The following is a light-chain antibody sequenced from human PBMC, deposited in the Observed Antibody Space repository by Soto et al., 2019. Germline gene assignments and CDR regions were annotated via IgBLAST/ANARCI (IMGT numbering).Light chain of an antibody. CDR2: AAS. CDR3: QQYYSYSRT. J-gene: IGKJ1*01. V-gene: IGKV1-39*01. CDR1: QSISSY. Sequence: IQMTQYTYSLSASVGDRVTITCRASQSISSYLDWYQQKPGKAPKLLIYAASSLQSGVPSRFSGSGSGTDFTLTISSLQPDDFATYYCQQYYSYSRTFGQGTKV.